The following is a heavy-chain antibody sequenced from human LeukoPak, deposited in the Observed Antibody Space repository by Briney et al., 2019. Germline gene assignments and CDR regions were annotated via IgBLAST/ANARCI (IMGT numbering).Heavy chain of an antibody. J-gene: IGHJ4*02. CDR3: ARDRYSSGPTGKKNDY. Sequence: PGGSLRLSCAASGFTFSSYRMTWVRQAPGKGLEWVSPTSSSSSYISYADSVRGRFTISRDNAKNSLYLQMNSLRAEDTAVYYSARDRYSSGPTGKKNDYWGQGTLVTVSS. V-gene: IGHV3-21*01. D-gene: IGHD6-19*01. CDR1: GFTFSSYR. CDR2: TSSSSSYI.